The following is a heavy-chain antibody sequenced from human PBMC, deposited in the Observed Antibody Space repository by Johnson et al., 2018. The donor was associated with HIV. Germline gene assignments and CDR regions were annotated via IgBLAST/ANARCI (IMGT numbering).Heavy chain of an antibody. CDR3: ARGPIADDAFDI. Sequence: QMQLVESGGGLVQPGRSLRLSCAASGFTFSSYAMHWVRQAPGKGLEWVAVISYDGKNKYFGDSVKGRFTISRDNSKNTLYLHMNSLRVEDTAVYYCARGPIADDAFDIWGQGTMVTVSS. D-gene: IGHD3-16*02. CDR1: GFTFSSYA. CDR2: ISYDGKNK. J-gene: IGHJ3*02. V-gene: IGHV3-30*04.